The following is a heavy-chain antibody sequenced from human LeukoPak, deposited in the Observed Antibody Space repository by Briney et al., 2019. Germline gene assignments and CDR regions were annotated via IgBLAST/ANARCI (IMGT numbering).Heavy chain of an antibody. V-gene: IGHV3-23*01. CDR1: GFTLSSYV. D-gene: IGHD6-19*01. CDR2: ISGSGGST. J-gene: IGHJ4*02. Sequence: GGSLRLSCAASGFTLSSYVMTWVRQAPGKGLEWVSGISGSGGSTYYADSVKGRFTISRDNSKNTLYLQMNSLRAEDTAVYYCAKDRSSSWYHPTDYWGQGTLVTVFS. CDR3: AKDRSSSWYHPTDY.